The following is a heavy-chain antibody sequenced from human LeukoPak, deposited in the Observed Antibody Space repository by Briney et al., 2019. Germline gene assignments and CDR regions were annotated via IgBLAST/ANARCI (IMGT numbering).Heavy chain of an antibody. V-gene: IGHV1-69*01. CDR1: GGTFSSYA. D-gene: IGHD4-17*01. Sequence: SVKVSCKASGGTFSSYAISWVRQAPGQGLEWMGGIIPIFGTANYAQKFQGRVTITADESTSTAYMELSRLRSDDTAVYYCAREDDGDYDRYYFDYWGQGTLVTVSS. CDR3: AREDDGDYDRYYFDY. J-gene: IGHJ4*02. CDR2: IIPIFGTA.